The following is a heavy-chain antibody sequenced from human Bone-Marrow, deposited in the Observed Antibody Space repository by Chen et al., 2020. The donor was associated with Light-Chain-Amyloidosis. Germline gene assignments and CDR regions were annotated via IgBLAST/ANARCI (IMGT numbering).Heavy chain of an antibody. CDR1: GFSLSTSGVG. CDR2: NYWDDDK. V-gene: IGHV2-5*02. D-gene: IGHD3-10*01. CDR3: AHRLKVQGVIGFDY. Sequence: QLTLKESGPTLVKPTQTLTLTCTFSGFSLSTSGVGVGWIRQPPGKAMEWLALNYWDDDKRYSPSLKSRLTITEDTSKSQVVLIMTNMDPVDTATYYCAHRLKVQGVIGFDYWGQGTLVTVSS. J-gene: IGHJ4*02.